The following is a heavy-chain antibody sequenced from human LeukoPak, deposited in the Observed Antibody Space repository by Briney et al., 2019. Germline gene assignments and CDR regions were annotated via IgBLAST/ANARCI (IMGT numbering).Heavy chain of an antibody. J-gene: IGHJ4*02. Sequence: PGGSLRLSCAASGFTFSSYAMSWVRQAPGKGLEWVSAISCSGGSTYYADSVKGRFTISSDNSKNTLYLQMNSLRAEDTAVYYCANNAYDILTGYFDFDYWGQGTLVTVSS. D-gene: IGHD3-9*01. V-gene: IGHV3-23*01. CDR2: ISCSGGST. CDR1: GFTFSSYA. CDR3: ANNAYDILTGYFDFDY.